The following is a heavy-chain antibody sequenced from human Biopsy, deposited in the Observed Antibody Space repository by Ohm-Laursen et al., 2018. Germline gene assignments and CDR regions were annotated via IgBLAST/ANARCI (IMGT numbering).Heavy chain of an antibody. CDR3: ARDQMIFGGGDGLAV. CDR1: GYTFTPYY. D-gene: IGHD3/OR15-3a*01. Sequence: GSSVKVSCKASGYTFTPYYIHWMRQAPGQGLEWMGRINPNSDDTNYAQKFQGRVTMTTDTSINAVYMELSRLRSDDTAVYYCARDQMIFGGGDGLAVWGQGTTVVVSS. CDR2: INPNSDDT. J-gene: IGHJ6*02. V-gene: IGHV1-2*06.